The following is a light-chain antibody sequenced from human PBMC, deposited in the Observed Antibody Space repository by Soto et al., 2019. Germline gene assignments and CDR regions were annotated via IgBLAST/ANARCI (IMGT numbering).Light chain of an antibody. V-gene: IGLV2-8*01. CDR1: SSDVGGYNY. J-gene: IGLJ3*02. Sequence: QSALTQPPSASGSPGQSVTISCTGTSSDVGGYNYVSWHQQHPGKAPKLIIYEDTKRPSGVPDRFTGSKSGNTASLTVSGLQAEDEADYYCSSYAGSNNWAVFGGGTKVTVL. CDR3: SSYAGSNNWAV. CDR2: EDT.